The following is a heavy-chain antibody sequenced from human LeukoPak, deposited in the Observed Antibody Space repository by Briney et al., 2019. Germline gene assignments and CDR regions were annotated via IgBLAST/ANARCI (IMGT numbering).Heavy chain of an antibody. CDR2: ISGSGAST. J-gene: IGHJ4*02. Sequence: GRSLRLSCAASGFTFSSYGMGWVRQAPGKGLQWVSAISGSGASTYYADSVKGRFTISRDNSKNTLHLQINSLRAEDTAIYYCAKYTLACFDNWGQGTLVTVSS. CDR3: AKYTLACFDN. CDR1: GFTFSSYG. D-gene: IGHD2-2*02. V-gene: IGHV3-23*01.